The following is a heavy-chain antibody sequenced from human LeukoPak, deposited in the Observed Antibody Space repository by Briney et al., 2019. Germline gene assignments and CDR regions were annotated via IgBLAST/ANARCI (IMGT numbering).Heavy chain of an antibody. J-gene: IGHJ6*02. Sequence: RSLRLSCTASGFTFGDYAMSWVRQAPGKGLEWVGFIRSKAYGGTTEYAASVKGRFTISRDDSKSIAYLQMNSLKTEDTAVYYCTRDRLLRYFDGTYYYGMDVWGQGTTVTVSS. CDR2: IRSKAYGGTT. CDR3: TRDRLLRYFDGTYYYGMDV. V-gene: IGHV3-49*04. D-gene: IGHD3-9*01. CDR1: GFTFGDYA.